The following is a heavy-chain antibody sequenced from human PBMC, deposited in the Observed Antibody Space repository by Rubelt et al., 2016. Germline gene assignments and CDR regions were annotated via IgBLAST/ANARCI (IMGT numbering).Heavy chain of an antibody. D-gene: IGHD6-13*01. V-gene: IGHV3-53*01. CDR3: ARGLAPAAGLFDY. Sequence: EVQLVESGGGLIQPGGSLRLSCAASGLTVSSNFMSWVRQAPGKGLEWVSVIYSGGTTFYADSVKGRFTISRDNSKNTLYLQRNSLKSEDTAWYYCARGLAPAAGLFDYWGQGTLVSVSS. CDR2: IYSGGTT. J-gene: IGHJ4*02. CDR1: GLTVSSNF.